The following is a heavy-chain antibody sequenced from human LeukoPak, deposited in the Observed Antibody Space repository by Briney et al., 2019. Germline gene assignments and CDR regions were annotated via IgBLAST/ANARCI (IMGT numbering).Heavy chain of an antibody. J-gene: IGHJ4*02. CDR2: INPNSGGT. V-gene: IGHV1-2*04. CDR3: AREGPYEAAAGSYYFDY. Sequence: ASVKVSCKASGYTFTGYYMHWVRQAPGQGLEWMGWINPNSGGTNYAQKFQGWVTMTRDTSISTAYMELSRLRSDDTAVYYCAREGPYEAAAGSYYFDYWGQGTLVTVSS. CDR1: GYTFTGYY. D-gene: IGHD6-13*01.